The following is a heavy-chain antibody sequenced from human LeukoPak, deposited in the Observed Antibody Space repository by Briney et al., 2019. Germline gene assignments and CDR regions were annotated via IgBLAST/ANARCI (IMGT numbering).Heavy chain of an antibody. Sequence: PGGSLSLSWAASGFTFSSYAFHWVRRPQAKGLGWGAVISYDGSNKYYADSVKGRFTISRDNSKNTLYLQMNSLRAEDTAVYYCARGGGQWLVLGWFDPWGQGTLVTVSS. D-gene: IGHD6-19*01. CDR2: ISYDGSNK. CDR1: GFTFSSYA. J-gene: IGHJ5*02. CDR3: ARGGGQWLVLGWFDP. V-gene: IGHV3-30*04.